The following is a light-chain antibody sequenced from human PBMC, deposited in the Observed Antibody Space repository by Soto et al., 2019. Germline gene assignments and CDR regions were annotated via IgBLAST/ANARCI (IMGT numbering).Light chain of an antibody. CDR3: QQCDDWPIT. CDR1: QSITNN. Sequence: EIVMTQAPDALSVSPGERATLSCRASQSITNNLAWYQHKPGQAPRLLIYGASTRASGIPARFSGSGFRTEFTLTISSLQSEDFAVYFCQQCDDWPITFGQGTRLEIK. V-gene: IGKV3-15*01. J-gene: IGKJ5*01. CDR2: GAS.